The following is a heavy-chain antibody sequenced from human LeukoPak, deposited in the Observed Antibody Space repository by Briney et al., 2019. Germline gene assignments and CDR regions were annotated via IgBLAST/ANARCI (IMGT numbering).Heavy chain of an antibody. CDR1: GDSVSSNSAV. V-gene: IGHV6-1*01. J-gene: IGHJ3*02. CDR3: ARLGLGGAFDT. D-gene: IGHD2-15*01. Sequence: SQTLSLTCAISGDSVSSNSAVWNWIRQSPSRGLEWLGRTYYRSKWYNDYAVSVKSRITIKPDTSKNQFPLQLNSATPEDTAVYYCARLGLGGAFDTWGQGTMVTVSS. CDR2: TYYRSKWYN.